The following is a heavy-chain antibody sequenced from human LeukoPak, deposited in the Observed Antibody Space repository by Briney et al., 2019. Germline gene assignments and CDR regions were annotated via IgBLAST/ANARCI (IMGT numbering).Heavy chain of an antibody. J-gene: IGHJ4*02. CDR1: GFSFGSYW. CDR3: AREGREGYNYPALDF. Sequence: GGSLRLSCVASGFSFGSYWMAWVRQAPGKGLEWVANMKHDGIEKYHVDSVKGRFTISRDNTKNSLYLHMSSLRVEDTAVYYCAREGREGYNYPALDFWGQGVLVTVSS. V-gene: IGHV3-7*05. D-gene: IGHD5-24*01. CDR2: MKHDGIEK.